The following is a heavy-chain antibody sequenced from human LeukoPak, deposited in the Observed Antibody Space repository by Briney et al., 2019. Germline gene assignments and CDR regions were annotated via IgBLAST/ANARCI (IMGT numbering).Heavy chain of an antibody. J-gene: IGHJ4*02. CDR1: GFTFSNYP. CDR2: ITTDGSRK. Sequence: GXSLRLSCAASGFTFSNYPMNWVGQAPGKGLEWVSGITTDGSRKYNADYGKGRFTIYRDNSKNTMYMQMNSLRAEDTAVYYCAKGNTVTPDYWGQGTLVTVSS. CDR3: AKGNTVTPDY. D-gene: IGHD4-17*01. V-gene: IGHV3-23*01.